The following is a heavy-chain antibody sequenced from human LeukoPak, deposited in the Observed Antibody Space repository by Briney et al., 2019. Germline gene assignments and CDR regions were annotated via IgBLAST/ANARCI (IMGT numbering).Heavy chain of an antibody. V-gene: IGHV4-39*06. J-gene: IGHJ4*02. Sequence: SQTLSLTCSVSGGSIRDSSYYWGWIRQPPGKGPEWIGHISYSGTTFYNPSLKSQVTISLDTSKSLFTLELSSLTAADTAIYYCHYIWGSYRYAAVDYWGQGTRVTVSS. CDR2: ISYSGTT. CDR3: HYIWGSYRYAAVDY. D-gene: IGHD3-16*02. CDR1: GGSIRDSSYY.